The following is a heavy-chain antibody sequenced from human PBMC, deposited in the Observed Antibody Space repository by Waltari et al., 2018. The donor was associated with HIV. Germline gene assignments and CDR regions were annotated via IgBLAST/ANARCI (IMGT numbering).Heavy chain of an antibody. J-gene: IGHJ4*02. CDR2: INPNSGGT. V-gene: IGHV1-2*02. Sequence: QVQLVQSGSEVKKPGASVKVSCKASGYTFTGSSMHWVRQAPGQGLEWMGWINPNSGGTNYAQKFQGRVTMTRDTSISTAYMELSRLRSDDTAVYYCARDGITIFGVAAPDYWGQGTLVTVSS. D-gene: IGHD3-3*01. CDR3: ARDGITIFGVAAPDY. CDR1: GYTFTGSS.